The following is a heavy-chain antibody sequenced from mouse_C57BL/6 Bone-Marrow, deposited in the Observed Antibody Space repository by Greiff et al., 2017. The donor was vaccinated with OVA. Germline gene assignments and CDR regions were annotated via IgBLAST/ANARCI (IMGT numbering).Heavy chain of an antibody. CDR2: FHPYNDDT. CDR3: ERGATDRGHWYFDV. D-gene: IGHD3-1*01. J-gene: IGHJ1*03. Sequence: QVQLQQSGAELVKPGASVTMSCKASGYTFTTYPIEWMKQNHGKSLEWIGNFHPYNDDTKYNEKFKGKATVTVEKYSSTVYLELSRLTSDDSVVYYGERGATDRGHWYFDVWGTGTTVTVSS. V-gene: IGHV1-47*01. CDR1: GYTFTTYP.